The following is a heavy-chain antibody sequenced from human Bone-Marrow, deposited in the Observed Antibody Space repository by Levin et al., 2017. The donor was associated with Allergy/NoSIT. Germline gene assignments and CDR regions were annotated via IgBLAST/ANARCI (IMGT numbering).Heavy chain of an antibody. CDR1: GLTFSNVW. D-gene: IGHD4-17*01. CDR2: SKRQTDGGTT. J-gene: IGHJ4*02. V-gene: IGHV3-15*01. Sequence: GGSLRLSCVASGLTFSNVWMSWVRQAPGKGLEWVGRSKRQTDGGTTEYAAPVKGRFTISRDDSKNTLYLQMNSLKTEDTGVFYCTVDYGDQFDYWGQGTLVTVSS. CDR3: TVDYGDQFDY.